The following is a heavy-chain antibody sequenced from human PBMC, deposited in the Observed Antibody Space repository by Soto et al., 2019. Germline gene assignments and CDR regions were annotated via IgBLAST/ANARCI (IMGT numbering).Heavy chain of an antibody. Sequence: EVQLVESGGGLVQPGRSLRLSCAASGFTFDDYAMHWVRQAPGKGLEWVSGISWNSGSIGYVDSVKARFTISRDNAKNSLYLQMNSLRVEDTALYYCAKDRVGKGGFYYYYGMDVWGQGTTVTVSS. D-gene: IGHD1-1*01. J-gene: IGHJ6*02. CDR2: ISWNSGSI. V-gene: IGHV3-9*01. CDR3: AKDRVGKGGFYYYYGMDV. CDR1: GFTFDDYA.